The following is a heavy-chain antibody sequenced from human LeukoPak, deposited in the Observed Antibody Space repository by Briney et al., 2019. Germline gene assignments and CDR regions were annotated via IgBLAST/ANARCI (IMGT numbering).Heavy chain of an antibody. D-gene: IGHD6-25*01. CDR1: GGSISSGGYY. CDR3: ARDRSVPDYAFDI. J-gene: IGHJ3*02. CDR2: IYYSGST. Sequence: SETLSLTCTVSGGSISSGGYYWSWMRQPPGKGLEWIGYIYYSGSTNYNPSLKSRVTISVDTSKNQFSLKLSSVTAADTAVYYCARDRSVPDYAFDIWGQGTMVTVSS. V-gene: IGHV4-61*08.